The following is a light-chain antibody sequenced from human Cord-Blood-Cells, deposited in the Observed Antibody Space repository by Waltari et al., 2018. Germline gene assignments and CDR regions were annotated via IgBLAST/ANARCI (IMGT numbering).Light chain of an antibody. CDR1: QDISNY. Sequence: DIQMTQSPSSLSASVGDRVTITCQASQDISNYLNWYQQKPGKAPKLLTYDASNLETGVPSRFSGSGSGTDFTFTISSLQPEDIATYYCQQYDNLFTFGPGTKVDIK. V-gene: IGKV1-33*01. CDR3: QQYDNLFT. CDR2: DAS. J-gene: IGKJ3*01.